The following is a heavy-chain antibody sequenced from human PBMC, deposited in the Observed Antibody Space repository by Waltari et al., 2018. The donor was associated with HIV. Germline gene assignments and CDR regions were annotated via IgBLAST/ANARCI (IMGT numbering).Heavy chain of an antibody. CDR3: ATPSYDSSGYYSAGSEFDY. V-gene: IGHV1-2*02. D-gene: IGHD3-22*01. Sequence: QVQLVQSGPEVKKPGASVKVSCQASGYTFTGYYIHWVRQAPGQGLEWMGWINPNSGGTNYAQNFQGRVTMTRDTSISTAYMELSRLRSDDTAVYYCATPSYDSSGYYSAGSEFDYWGQGTLVTVSS. J-gene: IGHJ4*02. CDR2: INPNSGGT. CDR1: GYTFTGYY.